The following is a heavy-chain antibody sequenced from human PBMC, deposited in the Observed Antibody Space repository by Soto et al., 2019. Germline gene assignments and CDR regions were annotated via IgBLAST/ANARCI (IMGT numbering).Heavy chain of an antibody. J-gene: IGHJ3*02. CDR3: AGGGNSGYDGDAFDI. V-gene: IGHV1-69*02. D-gene: IGHD5-12*01. CDR2: IIPILGIA. Sequence: QVQLVQSGAEVKKPGSSVKVSCKASGGTFSSYTISWVRQAPGQGLEWMGRIIPILGIANYAQKFQGRVTITADKSTSTAYMGLSSLRSEDTAVYYRAGGGNSGYDGDAFDIWGQGTMVTVSS. CDR1: GGTFSSYT.